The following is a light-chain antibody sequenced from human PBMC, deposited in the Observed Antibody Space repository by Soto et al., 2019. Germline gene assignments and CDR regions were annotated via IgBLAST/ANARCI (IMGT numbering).Light chain of an antibody. J-gene: IGLJ1*01. V-gene: IGLV2-14*03. Sequence: QSSLTHPASVSGSPGQSIPIFCTGTSSDVGGYNYVSWYQHHPGKAPKLLIYDVSNRPSGISNRFSGSKSDNTASFTISGLHLEEGLDYSCTSFTTANTGKIVCATGTKVPV. CDR3: TSFTTANTGKIV. CDR2: DVS. CDR1: SSDVGGYNY.